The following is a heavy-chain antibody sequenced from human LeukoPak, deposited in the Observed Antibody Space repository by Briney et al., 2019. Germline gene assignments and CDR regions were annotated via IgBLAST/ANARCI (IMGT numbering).Heavy chain of an antibody. D-gene: IGHD1-26*01. Sequence: VASVKVSFKASGYTFTGYYMHWVRQAPGQGLEWMGWINPNSGGTNYAQNFQGRVTMTRDTSISTAYMELSRLRSDDTAVYYCARGRMMYSGSYDYWGQGTLVTVSS. V-gene: IGHV1-2*02. CDR1: GYTFTGYY. J-gene: IGHJ4*02. CDR3: ARGRMMYSGSYDY. CDR2: INPNSGGT.